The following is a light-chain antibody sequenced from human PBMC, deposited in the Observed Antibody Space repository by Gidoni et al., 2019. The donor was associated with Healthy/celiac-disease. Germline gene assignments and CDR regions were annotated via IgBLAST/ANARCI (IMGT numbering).Light chain of an antibody. Sequence: DIQFTQSPSFLSASVGDRVTITCRASQGISSYLAWYQQKPGKAPKLLIYAASTLQSWVPSRFSGSGSGTEFTLTISSLQPEDFATYYCQQLNSYLPLTFGGGTKVEIK. CDR1: QGISSY. CDR3: QQLNSYLPLT. J-gene: IGKJ4*01. CDR2: AAS. V-gene: IGKV1-9*01.